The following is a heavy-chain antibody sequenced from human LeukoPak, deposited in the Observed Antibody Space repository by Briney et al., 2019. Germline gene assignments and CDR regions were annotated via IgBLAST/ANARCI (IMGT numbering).Heavy chain of an antibody. Sequence: PGGSLRLSCAASGFTFSSYGMHWVRQAPGKGLEWVAFIRYDGSNKYYADSVKGRFTISRDNSKNTLYLQMNSLRVEDTAVYYCARGGLYCSGGSCYDYWGQGTLVAVSS. CDR3: ARGGLYCSGGSCYDY. V-gene: IGHV3-30*02. CDR2: IRYDGSNK. D-gene: IGHD2-15*01. CDR1: GFTFSSYG. J-gene: IGHJ4*02.